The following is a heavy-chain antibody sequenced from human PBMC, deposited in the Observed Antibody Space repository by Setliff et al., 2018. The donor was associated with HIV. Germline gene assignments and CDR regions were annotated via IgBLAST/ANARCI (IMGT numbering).Heavy chain of an antibody. CDR2: IYYSRST. CDR1: GGSISSSSYY. J-gene: IGHJ4*02. Sequence: SETLSLTCTVSGGSISSSSYYWGWIRQPPGKGLEWIGYIYYSRSTKYNPSLKSRVTISVDTSKNQFSLKLSSVTAADTAVYYCARGRGVIKEKPFDEWGQGTLVTVSS. D-gene: IGHD3-10*01. CDR3: ARGRGVIKEKPFDE. V-gene: IGHV4-61*05.